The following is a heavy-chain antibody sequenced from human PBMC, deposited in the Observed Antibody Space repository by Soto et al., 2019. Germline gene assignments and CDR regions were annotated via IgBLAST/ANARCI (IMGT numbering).Heavy chain of an antibody. D-gene: IGHD1-26*01. CDR1: GGTFSSYA. CDR2: IIPIFGTA. Sequence: SVKVSCKASGGTFSSYAISWVRQAPGQGLEWMGGIIPIFGTANYAQRFQGRVTITADESTSTAYMELSSLRSEDTAVYYCARKPVGATPYYFDYWGQGTLVTVSS. J-gene: IGHJ4*02. CDR3: ARKPVGATPYYFDY. V-gene: IGHV1-69*13.